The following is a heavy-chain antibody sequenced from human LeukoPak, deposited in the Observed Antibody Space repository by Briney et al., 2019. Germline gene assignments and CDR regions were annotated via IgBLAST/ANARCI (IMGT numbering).Heavy chain of an antibody. CDR2: ISGSGGST. Sequence: GGSLRLSCAASGFTFSSYAMTWVRQAQGKGLEGVSIISGSGGSTYYADSVKGRFTISRDNSKNTLYLQMNSLRAEDTAVYYCARNRESYWVPELDYWGQGTLVTVSS. CDR1: GFTFSSYA. V-gene: IGHV3-23*01. CDR3: ARNRESYWVPELDY. D-gene: IGHD3-16*01. J-gene: IGHJ4*02.